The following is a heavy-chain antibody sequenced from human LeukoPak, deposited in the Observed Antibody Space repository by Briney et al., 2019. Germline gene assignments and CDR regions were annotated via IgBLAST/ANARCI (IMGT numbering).Heavy chain of an antibody. J-gene: IGHJ4*02. Sequence: SETLSLTCTVSGGSISSYYWSWIRQPPGKGLEWIGYIYYSGSTNYNPSLKSRVTISVDTSKNQFSLKLSSVTAADTAVYYCARGTTPTSSWVFDYWGQGTLVTVSS. V-gene: IGHV4-59*01. CDR2: IYYSGST. CDR1: GGSISSYY. D-gene: IGHD6-6*01. CDR3: ARGTTPTSSWVFDY.